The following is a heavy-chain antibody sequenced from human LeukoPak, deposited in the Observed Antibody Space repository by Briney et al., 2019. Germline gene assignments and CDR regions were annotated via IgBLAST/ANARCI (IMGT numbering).Heavy chain of an antibody. CDR1: GFNFRNYD. J-gene: IGHJ4*02. D-gene: IGHD6-13*01. V-gene: IGHV3-21*01. CDR2: IVGSSST. CDR3: ARIGAGSSRDY. Sequence: TTGGSLRLSCAASGFNFRNYDMHWVRQAPGKGLEWVSSIVGSSSTYYADSLKGRFTISRDNAKNSLYLQMNSLRAEDTAVYYCARIGAGSSRDYWGQGTLVTVSS.